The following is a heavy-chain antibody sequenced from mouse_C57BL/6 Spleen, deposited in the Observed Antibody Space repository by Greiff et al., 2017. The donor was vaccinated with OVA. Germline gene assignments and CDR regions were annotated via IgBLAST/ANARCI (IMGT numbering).Heavy chain of an antibody. D-gene: IGHD2-1*01. Sequence: QVHVKQSGAELVKPGASVQLSCTASGYTFTEYTIHWVKPRSGQGLAWIGWFYPGSGSIKYNEKLKDKATLTADNSSSPFYKELSRMTSEDSAVYFCARHEESYGNYGFAYWGQGTLVTVSA. CDR1: GYTFTEYT. CDR2: FYPGSGSI. J-gene: IGHJ3*01. CDR3: ARHEESYGNYGFAY. V-gene: IGHV1-62-2*01.